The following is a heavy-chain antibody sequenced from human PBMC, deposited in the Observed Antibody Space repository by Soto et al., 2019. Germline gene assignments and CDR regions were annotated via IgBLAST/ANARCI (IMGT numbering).Heavy chain of an antibody. CDR3: ARYYYDSSGYRYFDY. J-gene: IGHJ4*02. Sequence: PSETLSLTCTVSGGSISSYSWSWIRQPPGKGLEWIGYIYYSGSTNYNPSLKSRVTISVDTSKNQFSLKLSSVTAADTAVYYCARYYYDSSGYRYFDYWGQGTLVTVSS. D-gene: IGHD3-22*01. V-gene: IGHV4-59*01. CDR1: GGSISSYS. CDR2: IYYSGST.